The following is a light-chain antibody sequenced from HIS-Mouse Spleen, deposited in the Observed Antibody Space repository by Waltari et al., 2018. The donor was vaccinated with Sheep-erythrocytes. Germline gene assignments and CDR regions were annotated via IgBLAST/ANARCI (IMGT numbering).Light chain of an antibody. V-gene: IGLV2-14*03. CDR2: DVS. Sequence: QSALTQPASVSGSPGQSITISCTGTSRAVGGYNYVPWYQQHPGKAPKLMIYDVSNRPSWVSNRFSGSKSGNTASLTISGLQAEDEADYYCSSYTSSSTFVVFGGGTKLTVL. J-gene: IGLJ2*01. CDR3: SSYTSSSTFVV. CDR1: SRAVGGYNY.